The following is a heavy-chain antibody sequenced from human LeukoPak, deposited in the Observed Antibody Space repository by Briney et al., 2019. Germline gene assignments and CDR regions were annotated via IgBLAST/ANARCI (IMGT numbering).Heavy chain of an antibody. V-gene: IGHV1-18*01. Sequence: ASVKVSCKASGYTFTTYGISWVRQAPGQGLEWMGWISAYNGNTNYAQKLQGRVTMTTDTSTSTAYMELSSLRSEDTAVYYCARGLHGYYYAFDIWGQGTMVTVSS. CDR3: ARGLHGYYYAFDI. J-gene: IGHJ3*02. CDR1: GYTFTTYG. D-gene: IGHD3-22*01. CDR2: ISAYNGNT.